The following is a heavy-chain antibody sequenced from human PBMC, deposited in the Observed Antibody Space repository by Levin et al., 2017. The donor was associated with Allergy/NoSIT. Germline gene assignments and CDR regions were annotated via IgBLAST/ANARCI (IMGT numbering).Heavy chain of an antibody. Sequence: ASVKVSCKASGYTFTSYGINWVRQAPGQGLEWMGWISPYNGNTNYAQKLQGRVTMTTDTSTSTVYMDLRRLRSDETAMYYCARDYKYSSSSGFGYWGQGTLVNVSS. CDR2: ISPYNGNT. CDR1: GYTFTSYG. V-gene: IGHV1-18*01. J-gene: IGHJ4*02. CDR3: ARDYKYSSSSGFGY. D-gene: IGHD6-6*01.